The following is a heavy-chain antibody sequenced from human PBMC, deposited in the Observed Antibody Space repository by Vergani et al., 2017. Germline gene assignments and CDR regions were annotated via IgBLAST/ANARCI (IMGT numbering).Heavy chain of an antibody. J-gene: IGHJ6*02. CDR2: IYPGDSDT. D-gene: IGHD6-6*01. Sequence: EVQLVQSGAEVKKPGESLKISCKGSGYSFTSYWIGWVRQMPGKGLEWMGIIYPGDSDTRHSPSVQGQVTISADKSISTAYLQWSSLKASDTAMYYCARHMSARGSSSGDYYYGMDVWGQGTTVTVSS. CDR1: GYSFTSYW. V-gene: IGHV5-51*01. CDR3: ARHMSARGSSSGDYYYGMDV.